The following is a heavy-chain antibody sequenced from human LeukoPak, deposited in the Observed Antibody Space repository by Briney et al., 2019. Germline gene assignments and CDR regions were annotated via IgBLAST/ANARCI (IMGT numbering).Heavy chain of an antibody. CDR3: ARDREEEQLVSDGDWFDP. V-gene: IGHV3-21*01. D-gene: IGHD6-6*01. CDR1: GFTFSSYS. CDR2: ISSSSSYI. Sequence: GGSLRLSCAASGFTFSSYSMNWVRQAPGKGLEWVSSISSSSSYIYYADSVKGRFTISRDNSKNTLYLQMNSLRAEDTAVYYCARDREEEQLVSDGDWFDPWGQGTLVTVSS. J-gene: IGHJ5*02.